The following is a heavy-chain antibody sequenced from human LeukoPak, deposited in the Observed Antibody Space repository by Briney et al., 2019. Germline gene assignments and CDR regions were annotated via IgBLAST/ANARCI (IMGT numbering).Heavy chain of an antibody. CDR1: GATFNNYV. CDR2: IIPSLDIV. Sequence: SVKVSCKASGATFNNYVITWLRQAPGQGLEWMGMIIPSLDIVNYAQTFQDRVTITADKSTSTAYMELRSLRSEDTAVYYCARGFGGSSGSSDYYGMDVWGQGTTVTVSS. J-gene: IGHJ6*02. D-gene: IGHD3-22*01. V-gene: IGHV1-69*04. CDR3: ARGFGGSSGSSDYYGMDV.